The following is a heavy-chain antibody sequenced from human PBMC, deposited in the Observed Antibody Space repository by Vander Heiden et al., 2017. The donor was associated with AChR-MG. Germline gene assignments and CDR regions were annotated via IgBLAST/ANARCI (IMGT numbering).Heavy chain of an antibody. CDR2: SYHSGST. V-gene: IGHV4-4*02. CDR3: AREIVADSLQES. Sequence: HVQLQDSGPGLVTPSGTLSLTCAVSGGPLSSSNWWSWVRKPPGKGLEWMGESYHSGSTNYNPSLKSRVTISVDKSKNQFSLKLSSVTAADTAVYYCAREIVADSLQESWGQGTLVTVSS. CDR1: GGPLSSSNW. J-gene: IGHJ5*02. D-gene: IGHD3-22*01.